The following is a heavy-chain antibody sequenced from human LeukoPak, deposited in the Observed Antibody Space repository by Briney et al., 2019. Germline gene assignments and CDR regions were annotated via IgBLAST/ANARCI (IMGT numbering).Heavy chain of an antibody. D-gene: IGHD6-13*01. Sequence: PGGSLRLSCSSSEFKLSDYWMNWVRQAPGKGQEWVAVIWYDGSNKYYADSVKGRFTISRDNSKNTLYLQMNSLRAEDTAVYYCARVSLHSSWTTPFDYWGQGTLVTVSS. J-gene: IGHJ4*02. CDR2: IWYDGSNK. CDR1: EFKLSDYW. CDR3: ARVSLHSSWTTPFDY. V-gene: IGHV3-33*08.